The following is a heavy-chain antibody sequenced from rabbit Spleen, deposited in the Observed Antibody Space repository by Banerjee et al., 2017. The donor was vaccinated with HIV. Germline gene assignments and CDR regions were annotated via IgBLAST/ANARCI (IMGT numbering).Heavy chain of an antibody. CDR1: GFSFSYSDY. CDR3: ARDSGSSFSSYGMDL. D-gene: IGHD8-1*01. V-gene: IGHV1S40*01. CDR2: IDTGSSGFT. Sequence: QSLEESGGDLVKPGASLTLTCTASGFSFSYSDYMCWVRQPPGKGPEWIACIDTGSSGFTYFASWAKGRFTISKTSSTTVTLQMTSLTAADTATYFCARDSGSSFSSYGMDLWGQGTLVTVS. J-gene: IGHJ6*01.